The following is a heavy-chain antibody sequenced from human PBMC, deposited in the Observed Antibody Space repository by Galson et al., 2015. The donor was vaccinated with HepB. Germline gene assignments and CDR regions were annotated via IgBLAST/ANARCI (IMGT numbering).Heavy chain of an antibody. CDR2: FDPEDGET. D-gene: IGHD4-17*01. J-gene: IGHJ6*02. CDR1: GYTLTELS. V-gene: IGHV1-24*01. Sequence: SVKVSCKVSGYTLTELSMHWVRQAPGKGLEWMGGFDPEDGETIYAQKFQGRVTMTEDTSTDTAYMELSSLRSEDTAVYYCATFDGDYVRPHITYYYDGMAGRGQGATVTVS. CDR3: ATFDGDYVRPHITYYYDGMAG.